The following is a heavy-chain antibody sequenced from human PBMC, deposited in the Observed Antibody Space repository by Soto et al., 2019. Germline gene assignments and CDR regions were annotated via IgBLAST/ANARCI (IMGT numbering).Heavy chain of an antibody. Sequence: GGSLRLSCAVSGFTLSDLYMDWVRHAPGKGLEWVGRSRDKANRYTTDYAASVKGRFIISRDDSKNSLNLQMNSLKTDDTAVYYCVRLGRGSSSWIDPWGQGTLVTVSS. CDR1: GFTLSDLY. D-gene: IGHD1-26*01. CDR3: VRLGRGSSSWIDP. CDR2: SRDKANRYTT. V-gene: IGHV3-72*01. J-gene: IGHJ5*02.